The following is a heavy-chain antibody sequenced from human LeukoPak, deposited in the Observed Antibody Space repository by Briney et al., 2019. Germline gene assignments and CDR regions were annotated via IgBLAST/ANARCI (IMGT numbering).Heavy chain of an antibody. V-gene: IGHV3-48*04. CDR2: ISSSGSTM. J-gene: IGHJ4*02. CDR3: ARVGATLRYYFDY. D-gene: IGHD1-26*01. CDR1: GFTFRSYG. Sequence: GGSLRLSCVASGFTFRSYGIHWIRQAPGKGLEWVSYISSSGSTMYYADSVKGRFTISRDNAKNSLYLQMNSLRAEDTAVYYCARVGATLRYYFDYWGQGTLVTVSS.